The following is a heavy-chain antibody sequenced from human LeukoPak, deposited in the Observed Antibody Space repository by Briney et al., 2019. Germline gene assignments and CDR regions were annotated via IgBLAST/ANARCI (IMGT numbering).Heavy chain of an antibody. CDR1: GFTFSNYK. J-gene: IGHJ6*02. CDR2: ISSSSSYI. V-gene: IGHV3-21*01. Sequence: GGSLRLSCAASGFTFSNYKMNWVRQTPGKGLEWVSSISSSSSYIYYADSVKGRFTISRDNANNSLFLHMNSLRAEDTALYFCARERLVTVAGSYSYYGMDVWGQGTTVTVSS. CDR3: ARERLVTVAGSYSYYGMDV. D-gene: IGHD6-19*01.